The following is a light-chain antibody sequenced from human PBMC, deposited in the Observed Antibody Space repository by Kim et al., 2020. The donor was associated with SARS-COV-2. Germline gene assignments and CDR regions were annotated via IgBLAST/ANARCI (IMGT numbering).Light chain of an antibody. CDR3: QVWDSSTVV. V-gene: IGLV3-9*01. CDR1: NIGSKN. CDR2: RDS. J-gene: IGLJ2*01. Sequence: ELTQPLSVSVALGQTARITCGGNNIGSKNVHWYQQKPGQAPVLVIYRDSNRPSGIPERFSGSNSGNTTTLTISRAQAGDEADYYCQVWDSSTVVFGGG.